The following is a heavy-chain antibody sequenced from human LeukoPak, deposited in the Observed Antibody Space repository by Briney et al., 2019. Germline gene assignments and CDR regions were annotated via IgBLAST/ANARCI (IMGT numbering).Heavy chain of an antibody. CDR3: ARASAVVAASFSGYYYYMDV. D-gene: IGHD2-15*01. V-gene: IGHV4-38-2*01. CDR1: IDSFTNYY. Sequence: PSETLSLTCAVYIDSFTNYYWNWIRQTPGKGLEWIGRIYHSGSAYYNPSLKSRVPISVDTSKHQFSLKLSSVPAADTAVYYCARASAVVAASFSGYYYYMDVWGKGITVTVSS. J-gene: IGHJ6*03. CDR2: IYHSGSA.